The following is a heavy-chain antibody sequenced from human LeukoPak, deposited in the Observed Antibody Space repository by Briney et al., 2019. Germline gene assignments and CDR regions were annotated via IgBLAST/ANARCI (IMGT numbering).Heavy chain of an antibody. CDR2: INPNTGGT. Sequence: GASVKVSCNASGYTFSGYYMHWVRQAPGQGLEWMGWINPNTGGTNYAQKFQGRVTMTRDTSISTAYMEVSSLRSDDTAVYYCARDPAGPNGWFDPWGQGRLVTVSS. CDR3: ARDPAGPNGWFDP. D-gene: IGHD1-1*01. V-gene: IGHV1-2*02. J-gene: IGHJ5*02. CDR1: GYTFSGYY.